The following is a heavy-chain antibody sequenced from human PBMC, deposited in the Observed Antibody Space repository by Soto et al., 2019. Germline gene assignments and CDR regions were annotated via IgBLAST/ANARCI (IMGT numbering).Heavy chain of an antibody. J-gene: IGHJ3*02. CDR3: ARDQRARSDGYPDPDAFDI. CDR1: GGTFSSYA. D-gene: IGHD5-12*01. V-gene: IGHV1-69*13. CDR2: IIPIFGTA. Sequence: GASVKVSCKASGGTFSSYAISWVRQAPGQGLEWMGGIIPIFGTANYAQKFQGRVTITADESTSTAYMKLSSLRSEDTAVYYCARDQRARSDGYPDPDAFDIWGQGTMVTVSS.